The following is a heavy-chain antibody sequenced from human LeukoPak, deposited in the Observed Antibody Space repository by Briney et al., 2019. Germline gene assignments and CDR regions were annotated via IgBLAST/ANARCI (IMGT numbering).Heavy chain of an antibody. Sequence: GGSLRLSCAASGFTFSTYWKSWVRQAPGKGLEWVANIKEDGSEKYYVDSLKGRFTISRDNVKNSLYLQINSLRAEDTAVYYCGRDSFETDIDYWGQGTLVTVSS. J-gene: IGHJ4*02. CDR1: GFTFSTYW. CDR3: GRDSFETDIDY. V-gene: IGHV3-7*01. D-gene: IGHD1-14*01. CDR2: IKEDGSEK.